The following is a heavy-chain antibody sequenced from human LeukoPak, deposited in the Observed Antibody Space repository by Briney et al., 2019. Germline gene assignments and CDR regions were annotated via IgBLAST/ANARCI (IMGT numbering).Heavy chain of an antibody. CDR2: IFYSGST. CDR1: GGSISSSSYY. J-gene: IGHJ4*02. Sequence: SETLSLTCTVSGGSISSSSYYWGWIRQPPGKGLEWIGSIFYSGSTYYNPSLKSRVTISVDTSKNQFSLKLGSVTAADTAVYYCARDRRSLYDFWSGYYMGGYFDYWGQGTLATVSS. CDR3: ARDRRSLYDFWSGYYMGGYFDY. V-gene: IGHV4-39*07. D-gene: IGHD3-3*01.